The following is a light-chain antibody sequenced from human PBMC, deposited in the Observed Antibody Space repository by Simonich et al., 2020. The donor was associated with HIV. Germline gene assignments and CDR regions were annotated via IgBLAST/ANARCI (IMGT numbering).Light chain of an antibody. V-gene: IGKV3-15*01. J-gene: IGKJ1*01. CDR2: DSS. CDR3: QHRSNWPPT. Sequence: EIVMTQSPATLSVSPGERATLSCRASHSVSGNLAWYQQKPGQAPRLLIYDSSTRATGIPARFSGSGSATEFTLTISSLQSEDFAVYYCQHRSNWPPTFGQGTKVDIK. CDR1: HSVSGN.